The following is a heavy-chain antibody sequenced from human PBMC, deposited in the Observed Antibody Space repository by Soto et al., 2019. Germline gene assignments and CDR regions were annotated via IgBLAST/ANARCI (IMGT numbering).Heavy chain of an antibody. J-gene: IGHJ4*02. D-gene: IGHD2-15*01. CDR1: GFTFSSYA. Sequence: GGSLRLSCAASGFTFSSYAMGWVRQEPGKGLEWVAVVSIGGSTHYADSVRGRFTISRDNSKNTLSLQMNSLTAEDTAVYFCAKRRGAGGHFDYWGQGALVTSPQ. CDR3: AKRRGAGGHFDY. V-gene: IGHV3-23*01. CDR2: VSIGGST.